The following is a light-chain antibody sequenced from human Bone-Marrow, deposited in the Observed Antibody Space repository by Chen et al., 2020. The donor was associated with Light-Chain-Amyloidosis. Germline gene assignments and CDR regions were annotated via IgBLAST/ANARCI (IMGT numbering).Light chain of an antibody. CDR3: QVWDRSSDRPV. Sequence: SYVLTQPSSVSVSTGQTATIACGGNNIGSTSVHWYQQTPGQAPLLVVYDDSDRPSGIPERLSGSNSGNTDTLTISRVEAGDEADYYCQVWDRSSDRPVFGGGTKLTVL. V-gene: IGLV3-21*02. CDR2: DDS. J-gene: IGLJ3*02. CDR1: NIGSTS.